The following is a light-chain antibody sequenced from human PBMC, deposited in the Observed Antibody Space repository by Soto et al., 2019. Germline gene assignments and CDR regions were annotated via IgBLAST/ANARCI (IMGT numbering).Light chain of an antibody. CDR2: EGS. V-gene: IGLV2-23*03. J-gene: IGLJ1*01. Sequence: QSALTQPASVSGSPGQSITISCTGTSSDVGSYNLVSWYQQHPGKAPKLMIYEGSKRPSGVSNRFSGSKSGNTASLTISGLQADDEADYYCCSYAGSSTFAYVFGTGTKLTVL. CDR3: CSYAGSSTFAYV. CDR1: SSDVGSYNL.